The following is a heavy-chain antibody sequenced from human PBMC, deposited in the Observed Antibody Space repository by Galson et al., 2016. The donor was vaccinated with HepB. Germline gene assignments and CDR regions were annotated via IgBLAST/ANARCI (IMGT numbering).Heavy chain of an antibody. J-gene: IGHJ4*02. D-gene: IGHD1-1*01. CDR2: INQDGSGK. V-gene: IGHV3-7*04. Sequence: SLRLSCAASGLTFSRFWMTWVRPAPGKGLEWVANINQDGSGKHYLDSVRGRFTISRDNAKNSLYLQMNSLRAEDTAVYFCARAYQYTLDYWGQGTLVTVSS. CDR1: GLTFSRFW. CDR3: ARAYQYTLDY.